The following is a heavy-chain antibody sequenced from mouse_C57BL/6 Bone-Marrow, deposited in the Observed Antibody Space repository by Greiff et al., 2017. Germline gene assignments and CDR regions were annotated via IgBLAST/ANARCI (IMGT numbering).Heavy chain of an antibody. V-gene: IGHV1-63*01. J-gene: IGHJ1*03. D-gene: IGHD1-1*02. CDR2: IYPGGGYT. Sequence: VQLVESGAELVRPGTSVKMSCKASGYTFTNYWIGWAKQRPGHGLEWIGDIYPGGGYTNYNEKFKGKDTLTAAKSSSTAYMQFSSLTSEDSAIYYCAREGGGNYWYFDVWGTGTTVTVSS. CDR1: GYTFTNYW. CDR3: AREGGGNYWYFDV.